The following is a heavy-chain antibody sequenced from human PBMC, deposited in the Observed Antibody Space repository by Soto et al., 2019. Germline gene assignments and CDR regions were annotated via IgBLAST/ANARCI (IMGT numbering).Heavy chain of an antibody. CDR2: INHSGST. CDR1: GGSLSGYY. Sequence: PSETLSLTCAVYGGSLSGYYWSWIRQPPGKGLEWIGEINHSGSTNYNPSLKSRVTISVDTSKNQFSLKLSSVTAADTAVYYCARRRRGYCSSTSCYAGWFDPWGQGTLVTVSS. CDR3: ARRRRGYCSSTSCYAGWFDP. D-gene: IGHD2-2*01. J-gene: IGHJ5*02. V-gene: IGHV4-34*01.